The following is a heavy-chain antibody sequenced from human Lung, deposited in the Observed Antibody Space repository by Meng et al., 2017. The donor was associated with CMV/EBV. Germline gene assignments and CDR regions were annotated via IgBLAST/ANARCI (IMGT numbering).Heavy chain of an antibody. Sequence: LTXXASGFTFSSYAMHWVRQAPGKGLEWVAVISYDGSNKYYADSVKGRFTISRDNSKNTLYLQMNSLRAEDTAVYYCARDRTAGLWFGELVYGPDLGYWGQGTLVTVSS. CDR2: ISYDGSNK. V-gene: IGHV3-30*04. J-gene: IGHJ4*02. CDR1: GFTFSSYA. D-gene: IGHD3-10*01. CDR3: ARDRTAGLWFGELVYGPDLGY.